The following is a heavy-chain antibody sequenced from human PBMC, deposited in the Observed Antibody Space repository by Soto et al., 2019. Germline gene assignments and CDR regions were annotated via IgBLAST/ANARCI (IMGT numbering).Heavy chain of an antibody. V-gene: IGHV1-69*13. Sequence: ASVKVSCKASGGTFSSYAISWVRQAPGQGLEWMGGIVPIFGTANYAQKFQGRVTITADESASTAYMELSSLRSEDTAVYYCARTRTRGDWYFDLWGSGTLVTVSS. D-gene: IGHD1-1*01. CDR3: ARTRTRGDWYFDL. J-gene: IGHJ2*01. CDR2: IVPIFGTA. CDR1: GGTFSSYA.